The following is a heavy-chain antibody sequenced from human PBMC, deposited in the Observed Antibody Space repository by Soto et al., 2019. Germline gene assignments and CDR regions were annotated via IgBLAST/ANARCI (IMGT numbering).Heavy chain of an antibody. CDR1: GFNFGDYT. J-gene: IGHJ6*02. V-gene: IGHV3-43*01. D-gene: IGHD5-12*01. CDR2: ISWDGGST. Sequence: GWSLRLYCGASGFNFGDYTMHWVRKAPGKGLEWVSLISWDGGSTYYADSVKSRFTISRDNSKNSLYLQMNSLRTEDTALYYCAKALGRDGYNFGYYYYGMDVWGQGTTVTVSS. CDR3: AKALGRDGYNFGYYYYGMDV.